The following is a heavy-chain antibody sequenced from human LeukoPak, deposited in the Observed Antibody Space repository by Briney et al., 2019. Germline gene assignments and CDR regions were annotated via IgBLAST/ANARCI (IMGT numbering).Heavy chain of an antibody. CDR2: IYPGESDT. CDR3: ARTVVVVTATQYYYYGMDV. V-gene: IGHV5-51*01. CDR1: GYSFTSYW. D-gene: IGHD2-21*02. Sequence: GESLKISCKGSGYSFTSYWIGWVRQMPGKGLEWMGIIYPGESDTRYSPSFQGQVTISADKSISTAYLQWSSLKASDTAMYYCARTVVVVTATQYYYYGMDVWGQGTTVTVSS. J-gene: IGHJ6*02.